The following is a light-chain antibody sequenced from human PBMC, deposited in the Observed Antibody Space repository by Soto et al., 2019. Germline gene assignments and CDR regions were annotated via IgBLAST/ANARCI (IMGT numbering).Light chain of an antibody. Sequence: QSALTQPASVSGSPGQSITISCTGTNSDVGAYNYVSWYQHHPGEAPKIIIYDVSDRPSGVSNRFSGSKSGNTASLTISGLQAEDEADYYCSSYTAFTTYVFGTGTK. CDR1: NSDVGAYNY. CDR3: SSYTAFTTYV. V-gene: IGLV2-14*01. J-gene: IGLJ1*01. CDR2: DVS.